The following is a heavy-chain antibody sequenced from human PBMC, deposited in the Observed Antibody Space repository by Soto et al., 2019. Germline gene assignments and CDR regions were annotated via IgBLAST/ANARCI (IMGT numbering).Heavy chain of an antibody. Sequence: PGGALRLSCAVSGFILSDYAMSWVRQAPGKGLEWVSTISGSGTSTYYADSVRGRFSISRDNSRNMVFLQVSSLRAEDTAVYYCANRGGGFDYWGQGTLVTVSS. J-gene: IGHJ4*02. D-gene: IGHD3-10*01. CDR1: GFILSDYA. CDR2: ISGSGTST. CDR3: ANRGGGFDY. V-gene: IGHV3-23*01.